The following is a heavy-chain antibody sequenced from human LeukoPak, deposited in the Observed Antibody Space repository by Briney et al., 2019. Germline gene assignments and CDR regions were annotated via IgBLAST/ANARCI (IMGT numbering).Heavy chain of an antibody. V-gene: IGHV4-34*01. CDR1: GGSFSGYY. D-gene: IGHD3-10*01. Sequence: SETLSLTCAVYGGSFSGYYWSWIRQPPGKGLEWIGEINHSGSTNYNPSLKSRVTISVDTSKNQFSLKLSSVTAADTAVYYCARRPRITMVRGSLLAGYFDYWGQGTLVTVSS. CDR3: ARRPRITMVRGSLLAGYFDY. J-gene: IGHJ4*02. CDR2: INHSGST.